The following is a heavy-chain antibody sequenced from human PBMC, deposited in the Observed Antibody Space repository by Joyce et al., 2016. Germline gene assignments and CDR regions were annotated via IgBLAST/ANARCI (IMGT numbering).Heavy chain of an antibody. J-gene: IGHJ4*02. CDR1: GFILRRYD. V-gene: IGHV3-23*01. Sequence: EVQVLASGGGLVQPGGSLRLSCAVSGFILRRYDMSWVRQAPGKGVEVVSAMFSGGDGRYYTDSVKGRFTVSSNNSKKILYRQMNALRAEDTGVYYCAKASLTGYDIGAYYFDYWGQGTLVTVSS. CDR2: MFSGGDGR. CDR3: AKASLTGYDIGAYYFDY. D-gene: IGHD3-9*01.